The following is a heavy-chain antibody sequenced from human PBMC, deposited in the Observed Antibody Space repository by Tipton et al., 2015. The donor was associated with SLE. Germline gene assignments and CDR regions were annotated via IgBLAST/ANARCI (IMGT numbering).Heavy chain of an antibody. D-gene: IGHD7-27*01. Sequence: TLSLTCTVSGGSISSYYWSWIRQPPGKGLEWIGYIYTSGSTNYNPSLKSRVTISVDTSKNQFSLKLRSVTAADTAVYYCARVFLGIWFDPWGQGTLVTVSS. CDR1: GGSISSYY. CDR3: ARVFLGIWFDP. CDR2: IYTSGST. J-gene: IGHJ5*02. V-gene: IGHV4-4*08.